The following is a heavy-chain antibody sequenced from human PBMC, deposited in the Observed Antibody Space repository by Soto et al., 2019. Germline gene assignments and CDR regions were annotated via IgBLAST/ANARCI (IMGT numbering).Heavy chain of an antibody. CDR1: GFTFSSYA. D-gene: IGHD6-19*01. Sequence: GGSLRLSCAASGFTFSSYAMSWVRQAPGKGLEWVSAISGYGGSTYYADSVKGRFTISRDNSKNTLHLQMNSLRAEDTAAYYCAKGREVGGIFQHWGQGTLVTVSS. V-gene: IGHV3-23*01. CDR3: AKGREVGGIFQH. J-gene: IGHJ1*01. CDR2: ISGYGGST.